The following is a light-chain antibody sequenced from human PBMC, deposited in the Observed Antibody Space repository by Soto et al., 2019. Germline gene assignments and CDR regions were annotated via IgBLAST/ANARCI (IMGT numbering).Light chain of an antibody. Sequence: EIVMTQSPAGLSVSRGERAALCCRASQSVSSLAWYQQKPGQAPTLLIYGAATRATGSPARFSGSGSGTEFTLTISSLQSEDFAVYYCQQYHNWPAFGQGTKVDI. CDR3: QQYHNWPA. J-gene: IGKJ1*01. V-gene: IGKV3-15*01. CDR1: QSVSS. CDR2: GAA.